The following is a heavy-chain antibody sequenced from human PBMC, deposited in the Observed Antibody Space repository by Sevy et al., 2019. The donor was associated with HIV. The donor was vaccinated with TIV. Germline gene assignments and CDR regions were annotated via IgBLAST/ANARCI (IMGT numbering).Heavy chain of an antibody. Sequence: GGSLRLSCAASGFSFSGYNMNWVRQAPGKGLEWVSYLSSSTGTINYEDSVKGRFTISRDNAKNSLFLQMNSLRDEDKAVYYCARDSSWNYESYFYGMDVWGQGTTVTVSS. CDR3: ARDSSWNYESYFYGMDV. V-gene: IGHV3-48*02. CDR1: GFSFSGYN. D-gene: IGHD1-7*01. CDR2: LSSSTGTI. J-gene: IGHJ6*02.